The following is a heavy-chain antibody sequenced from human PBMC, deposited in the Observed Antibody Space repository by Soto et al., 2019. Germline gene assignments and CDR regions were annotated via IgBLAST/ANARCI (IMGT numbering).Heavy chain of an antibody. D-gene: IGHD3-22*01. Sequence: SETLSLTCTVSGGSISSGGYYWSWIRQHPGKCLEWIGYIYYSGSTYYNPSLKSRVTISVDTSKNQFSLKLSSVTAADTAVYYCAVYYYDSSGYYPGGAFDIWGQGTMVTV. CDR2: IYYSGST. CDR1: GGSISSGGYY. CDR3: AVYYYDSSGYYPGGAFDI. J-gene: IGHJ3*02. V-gene: IGHV4-31*03.